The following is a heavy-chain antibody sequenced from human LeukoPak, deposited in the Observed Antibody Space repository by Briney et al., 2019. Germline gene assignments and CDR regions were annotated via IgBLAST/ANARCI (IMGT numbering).Heavy chain of an antibody. CDR1: GFTLSSYA. V-gene: IGHV3-30-3*01. D-gene: IGHD6-13*01. CDR2: ISYDGSNK. Sequence: GGSLRLSCAASGFTLSSYAMHWVRQAPGKGLEWVAVISYDGSNKYYADSVKGRFTISRDNSKNTLYLQMNSLRAEDTAVYYCARDSFLVAAAGTGNLDYWGQGTLVTVSS. J-gene: IGHJ4*02. CDR3: ARDSFLVAAAGTGNLDY.